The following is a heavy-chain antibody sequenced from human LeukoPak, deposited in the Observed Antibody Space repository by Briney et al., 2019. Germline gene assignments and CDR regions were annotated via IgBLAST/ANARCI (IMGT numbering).Heavy chain of an antibody. CDR3: ARDRIAAAGMDY. CDR2: INHSGST. CDR1: GGSFSGYY. J-gene: IGHJ4*02. D-gene: IGHD6-13*01. Sequence: SETLSLTCAVYGGSFSGYYWSWIRQPPGKGLEWIGEINHSGSTNYNPSFKSRVTISVDTSKNQFSLKLSSVTAADTAVYYCARDRIAAAGMDYWGQGTLVTVSS. V-gene: IGHV4-34*01.